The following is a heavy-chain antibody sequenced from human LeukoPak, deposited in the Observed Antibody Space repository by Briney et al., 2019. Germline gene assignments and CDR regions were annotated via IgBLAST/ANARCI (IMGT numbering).Heavy chain of an antibody. CDR1: GGSIRSYY. Sequence: SETLSLTCTVAGGSIRSYYWSWIRQAPGKGVEGIGYIYTSGSTNYNPSLKSRVTISVDTSKNQFSLKLSSVTAADTAVYYCASTAAPFGVVTYWGQGTLVTVSS. J-gene: IGHJ4*02. V-gene: IGHV4-4*09. CDR2: IYTSGST. CDR3: ASTAAPFGVVTY. D-gene: IGHD3-3*01.